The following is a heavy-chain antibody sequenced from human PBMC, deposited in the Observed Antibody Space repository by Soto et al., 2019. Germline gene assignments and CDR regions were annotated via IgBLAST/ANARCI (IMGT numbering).Heavy chain of an antibody. CDR2: IYYSGST. CDR1: GGSISSYY. J-gene: IGHJ4*02. Sequence: SETLSLTCTVSGGSISSYYWSWIRQPPGKGLEWIGYIYYSGSTNYNPSLKSRVTISVDTSKNQFSLKLSSVTAADTAVYYCARAWGTPRDYWGQGTLVTVSS. D-gene: IGHD3-16*01. CDR3: ARAWGTPRDY. V-gene: IGHV4-59*01.